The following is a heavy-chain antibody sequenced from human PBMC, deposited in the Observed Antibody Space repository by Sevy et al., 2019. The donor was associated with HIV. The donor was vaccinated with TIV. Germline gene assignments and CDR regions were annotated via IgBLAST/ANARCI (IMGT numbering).Heavy chain of an antibody. Sequence: GGSLRLSCAASGFTFSSYDMHRVRQATRKGLEWVSAIGTARDPYYPGSVKGRFTISRENAKNSLYLQMNSLRAGDTAVYYCARGYCSGGSCYFDYWGQGTLVTVSS. J-gene: IGHJ4*02. D-gene: IGHD2-15*01. V-gene: IGHV3-13*05. CDR1: GFTFSSYD. CDR3: ARGYCSGGSCYFDY. CDR2: IGTARDP.